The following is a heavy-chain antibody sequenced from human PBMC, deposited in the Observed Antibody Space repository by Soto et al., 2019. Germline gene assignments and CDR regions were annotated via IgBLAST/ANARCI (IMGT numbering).Heavy chain of an antibody. Sequence: QVQLVQSGAEVRKPGSSLRISCKASGGSFSKYPISWVRQAPGQGLEWMGGTIAYFGTANYALKFQGRVTITADESTSTTYMELSSLRSEDTAVYYCASPLSTDYYYGMDVWGQGTTVTVSS. CDR3: ASPLSTDYYYGMDV. CDR2: TIAYFGTA. CDR1: GGSFSKYP. J-gene: IGHJ6*02. V-gene: IGHV1-69*12.